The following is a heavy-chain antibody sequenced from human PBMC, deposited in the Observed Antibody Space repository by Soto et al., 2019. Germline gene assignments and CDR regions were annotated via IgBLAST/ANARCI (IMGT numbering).Heavy chain of an antibody. CDR1: GGSISSYY. D-gene: IGHD3-9*01. CDR2: IYYSGST. CDR3: GGGVVWLKLGGWFHP. Sequence: SETLSLTCTVSGGSISSYYWSWIWQPPGKGLEWIGYIYYSGSTNYNPSLKSRVTISVDTSKNQFSLKLGPWARGGTAVFFLGGGVVWLKLGGWFHPRGQGTPVPLPP. V-gene: IGHV4-59*01. J-gene: IGHJ5*02.